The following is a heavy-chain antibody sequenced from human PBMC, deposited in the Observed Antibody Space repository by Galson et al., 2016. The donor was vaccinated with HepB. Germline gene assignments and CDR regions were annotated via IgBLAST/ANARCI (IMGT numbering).Heavy chain of an antibody. J-gene: IGHJ6*02. CDR1: GFTFDDYT. V-gene: IGHV3-43*01. CDR3: GKDWGSIWVSLVKGMDG. CDR2: ISWDGRSP. D-gene: IGHD3-16*01. Sequence: SLRLSCAASGFTFDDYTMHWVRQAPGKGLEWVALISWDGRSPDYADSVRGRFTISRDNRQNILYLQMNSLTTEDTALYYCGKDWGSIWVSLVKGMDGWGQGTPVIASS.